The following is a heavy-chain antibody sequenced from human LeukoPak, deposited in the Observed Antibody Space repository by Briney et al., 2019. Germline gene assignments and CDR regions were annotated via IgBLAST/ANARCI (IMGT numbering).Heavy chain of an antibody. J-gene: IGHJ4*02. D-gene: IGHD1-26*01. Sequence: ASVKVSCKASGYTFTSYAMHWVRQAPGQRREWMGWINAGNGNTKYSQKFQGRVTITRGTSASTAYMELSSLRSEDTAVYYCARGHSGSYWFDYWGQGTLVTVSS. V-gene: IGHV1-3*01. CDR3: ARGHSGSYWFDY. CDR1: GYTFTSYA. CDR2: INAGNGNT.